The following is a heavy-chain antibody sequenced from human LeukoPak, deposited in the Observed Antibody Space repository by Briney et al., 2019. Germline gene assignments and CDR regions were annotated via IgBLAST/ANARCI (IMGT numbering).Heavy chain of an antibody. J-gene: IGHJ4*02. CDR3: ARDPCGGGRYAFDY. V-gene: IGHV3-33*01. D-gene: IGHD2-21*02. CDR2: IWYDGSNK. Sequence: GRSLRLSCAASGFTFSSYGMHWVRQAPGKGLEWVAVIWYDGSNKYYADSVKGRFTISRDNSKNTLYLQMNSLRAEDTAVYYCARDPCGGGRYAFDYWGQGTLVTVSS. CDR1: GFTFSSYG.